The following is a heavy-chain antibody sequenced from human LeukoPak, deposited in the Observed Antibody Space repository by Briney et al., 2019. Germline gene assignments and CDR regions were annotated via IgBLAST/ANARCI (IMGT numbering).Heavy chain of an antibody. CDR2: INHSGST. CDR3: ARGRGAFDI. CDR1: GGSISGYY. Sequence: SETLSLTCTVSGGSISGYYWSWIRQPPGKGLEWTGEINHSGSTNYNPSLKSRVTISVDTSKNQFSLKLSSVTAADTAVYYCARGRGAFDIWGQGTMVTVSS. J-gene: IGHJ3*02. V-gene: IGHV4-34*01.